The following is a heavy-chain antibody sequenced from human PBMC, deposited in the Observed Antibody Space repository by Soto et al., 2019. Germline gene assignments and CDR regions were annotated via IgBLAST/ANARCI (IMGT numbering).Heavy chain of an antibody. V-gene: IGHV3-23*01. CDR2: ISGSGGST. J-gene: IGHJ3*02. Sequence: GGSLRLSCAASGFTFSSYAMSWVRQAPGKGLEWVSAISGSGGSTYYADSVKGRFTISRDNSKNTLYLQMNSLRAEDTTVYYYAKDRRSLVVVVAATFAFDIWGQGTMVTVSS. CDR1: GFTFSSYA. CDR3: AKDRRSLVVVVAATFAFDI. D-gene: IGHD2-15*01.